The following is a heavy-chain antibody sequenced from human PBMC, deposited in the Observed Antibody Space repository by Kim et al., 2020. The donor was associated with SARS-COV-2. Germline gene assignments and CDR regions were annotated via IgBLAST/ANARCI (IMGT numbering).Heavy chain of an antibody. Sequence: SSYIYYADAVKGRFTISRDNAKNSLYLQMNSLRAEDTAVYYCAREYTLLGGQGTLVTVSS. CDR2: SSYI. D-gene: IGHD1-20*01. CDR3: AREYTLL. V-gene: IGHV3-21*01. J-gene: IGHJ4*02.